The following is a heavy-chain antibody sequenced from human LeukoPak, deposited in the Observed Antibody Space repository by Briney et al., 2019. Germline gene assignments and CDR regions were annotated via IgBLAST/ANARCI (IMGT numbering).Heavy chain of an antibody. CDR1: GYTFTGYY. CDR2: IDPNSGGT. CDR3: ARGRGGSYYFDY. D-gene: IGHD2-15*01. J-gene: IGHJ4*02. V-gene: IGHV1-2*02. Sequence: ASVKVSCKASGYTFTGYYMHWVRQAPGQGLEWMGWIDPNSGGTNYAQKFQGRVTMTRDTSISTAYMELSRLRSDDTAVYYCARGRGGSYYFDYWGQGTLVTVSS.